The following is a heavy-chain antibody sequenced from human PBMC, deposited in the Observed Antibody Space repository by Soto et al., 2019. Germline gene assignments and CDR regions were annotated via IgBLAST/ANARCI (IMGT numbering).Heavy chain of an antibody. D-gene: IGHD1-26*01. Sequence: PSETLSLTCAVYGGSFSGYYWSWIRQPPGKGLEWIGEINHSGSTNYNPSLKSRVTISVDTSKNQFSLKLSSVTAADTAVYYCASNEVGSGSYYRPSYFDYWGQGTLVTVSS. CDR1: GGSFSGYY. V-gene: IGHV4-34*01. J-gene: IGHJ4*02. CDR3: ASNEVGSGSYYRPSYFDY. CDR2: INHSGST.